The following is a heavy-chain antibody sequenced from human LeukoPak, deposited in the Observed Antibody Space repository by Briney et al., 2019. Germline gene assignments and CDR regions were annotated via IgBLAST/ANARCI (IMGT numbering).Heavy chain of an antibody. J-gene: IGHJ4*02. CDR1: GYSISSGYY. CDR2: IYHSGST. CDR3: ARVRYCGGDCYPFDY. V-gene: IGHV4-38-2*02. Sequence: SETLSLTCTVSGYSISSGYYWGWIRQPPGKGLEWIGSIYHSGSTYYNPSLKSRVTISVDTSKNQFSLKLSSVTAADTAVYYCARVRYCGGDCYPFDYWGQGTLVTVSS. D-gene: IGHD2-21*01.